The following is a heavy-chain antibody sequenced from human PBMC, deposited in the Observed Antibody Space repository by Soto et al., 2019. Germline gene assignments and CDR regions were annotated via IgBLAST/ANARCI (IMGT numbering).Heavy chain of an antibody. Sequence: SETLSLPWALSGDSISSGGYYWIWIRHHPRKGLEWIGYIYYSGSTYYNPSLMSRFIISVDTSNNQFSLKLSAVTAADAAVSYCARDRSHGSSEFDYCGQGTLVIASS. CDR3: ARDRSHGSSEFDY. D-gene: IGHD6-6*01. CDR2: IYYSGST. J-gene: IGHJ4*02. CDR1: GDSISSGGYY. V-gene: IGHV4-31*11.